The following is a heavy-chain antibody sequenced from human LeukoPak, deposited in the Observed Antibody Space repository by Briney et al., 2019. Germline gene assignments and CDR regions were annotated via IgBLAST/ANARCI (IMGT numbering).Heavy chain of an antibody. J-gene: IGHJ6*02. CDR3: ARASSVGRYYYGMDV. D-gene: IGHD6-6*01. V-gene: IGHV4-61*01. CDR2: IYYSGST. CDR1: GGSVSSGSYY. Sequence: SETLSLTCTVSGGSVSSGSYYWSWIRQPPGKGLEWIGYIYYSGSTNYNPSLKSRVTISVGTSKNQFSLKLSSVTAADTAVYYCARASSVGRYYYGMDVWGQGTTVTVSS.